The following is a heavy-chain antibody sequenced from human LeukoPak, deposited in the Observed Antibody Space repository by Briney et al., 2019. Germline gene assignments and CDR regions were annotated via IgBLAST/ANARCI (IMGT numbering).Heavy chain of an antibody. CDR1: GFTFSSNW. J-gene: IGHJ4*02. D-gene: IGHD6-13*01. V-gene: IGHV3-7*01. Sequence: GGSLRLSCATSGFTFSSNWMSWVRHVPGRGLDWVANIKPDGSAEYYAASVKGRFTVSRDNAENSLYLQLNSLRVEDTAVYYCARANDSSWHNWGQGTLVTVSS. CDR2: IKPDGSAE. CDR3: ARANDSSWHN.